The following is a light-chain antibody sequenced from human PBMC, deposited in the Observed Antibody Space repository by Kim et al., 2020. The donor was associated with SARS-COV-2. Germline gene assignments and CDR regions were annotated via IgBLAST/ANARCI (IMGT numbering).Light chain of an antibody. CDR2: GKN. J-gene: IGLJ2*01. Sequence: SSELTQDPAVSVALGQTVRITCQGDSLRNYYANWYQQKPGQAPVVVIYGKNNRLSGIPDRFSGSNSGSTASLTITGAQAEDEADYYCNSRDSRTNLLVFGGGTKLAV. CDR1: SLRNYY. CDR3: NSRDSRTNLLV. V-gene: IGLV3-19*01.